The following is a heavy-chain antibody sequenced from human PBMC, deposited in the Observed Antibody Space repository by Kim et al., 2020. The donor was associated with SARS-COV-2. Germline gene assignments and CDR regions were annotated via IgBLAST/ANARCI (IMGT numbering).Heavy chain of an antibody. CDR1: ACSISSYC. D-gene: IGHD4-4*01. CDR2: VCSSGST. Sequence: SETLSLTCTVSACSISSYCWSWIRQPAGKGLEWIGRVCSSGSTKYNPSLKSRVTMSVDTSKNQFFLMLSSVTAWDTAVYYCARERQDLTKRLYYFDYWGQGTLVTASP. V-gene: IGHV4-4*07. CDR3: ARERQDLTKRLYYFDY. J-gene: IGHJ4*02.